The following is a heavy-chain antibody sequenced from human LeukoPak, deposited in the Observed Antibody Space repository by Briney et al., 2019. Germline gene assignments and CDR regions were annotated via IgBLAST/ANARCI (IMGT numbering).Heavy chain of an antibody. CDR1: GYTFTGYY. V-gene: IGHV1-2*02. CDR3: ARAPTPAAAGAIDAFDI. J-gene: IGHJ3*02. Sequence: ASVKVSCKASGYTFTGYYIHWVRQAPGQGLEWMGWINPNSGGTYYAQKFQGRVTMTRDTSISTAYMELSRLRSDDTAVYYCARAPTPAAAGAIDAFDIWGQGTMVTVSS. D-gene: IGHD6-13*01. CDR2: INPNSGGT.